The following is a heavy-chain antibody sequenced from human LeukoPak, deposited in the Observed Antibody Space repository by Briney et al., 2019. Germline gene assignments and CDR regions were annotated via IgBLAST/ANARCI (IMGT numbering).Heavy chain of an antibody. Sequence: SETLSLTCTVSGGSISSSSYYWGWIRQPPGKGLEWIGSIYYSGSTYYNPSLKSRVTISVDTSKNQFSLKLSSVTAADTAVYYCARHTPQELRFLEWLLNNWFDPWGQGTLVTVSS. V-gene: IGHV4-39*01. CDR1: GGSISSSSYY. CDR2: IYYSGST. D-gene: IGHD3-3*01. CDR3: ARHTPQELRFLEWLLNNWFDP. J-gene: IGHJ5*02.